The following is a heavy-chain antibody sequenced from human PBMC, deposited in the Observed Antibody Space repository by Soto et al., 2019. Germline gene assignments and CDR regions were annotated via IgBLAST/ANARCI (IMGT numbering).Heavy chain of an antibody. CDR2: ISPRTSHI. CDR1: GFTFSSCT. V-gene: IGHV3-21*01. J-gene: IGHJ6*02. Sequence: EVHLVESGGGLVKPGGSLRLSCAVSGFTFSSCTMNWVRQAPGKGLEWVSSISPRTSHIYYTDSVKGRFTISRDNAKNSLFLQMNSLRAEDTAVYYCSGCSGGACHRNYGMDVWGQGTTVTVSS. D-gene: IGHD2-15*01. CDR3: SGCSGGACHRNYGMDV.